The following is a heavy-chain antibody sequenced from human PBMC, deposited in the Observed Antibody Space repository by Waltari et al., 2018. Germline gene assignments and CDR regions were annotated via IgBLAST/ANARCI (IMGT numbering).Heavy chain of an antibody. D-gene: IGHD2-15*01. J-gene: IGHJ1*01. CDR1: GGTFSRYA. CDR2: IIPIFGTA. CDR3: AREGRYCSGGSCQGD. V-gene: IGHV1-69*12. Sequence: QVQLVQSGAEVKKPGSSVKVSFKASGGTFSRYAISWVRQAPGQGLEWMGGIIPIFGTANYAQKFQGRVTITADESTSTAYMELSSLRSEDTAVYYCAREGRYCSGGSCQGDWGQGTLVTVSS.